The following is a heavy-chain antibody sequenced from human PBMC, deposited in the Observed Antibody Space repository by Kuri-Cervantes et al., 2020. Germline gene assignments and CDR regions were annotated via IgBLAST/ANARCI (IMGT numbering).Heavy chain of an antibody. Sequence: GGSLRLSCAASGFTFSSYGMHWVRQAPGKGLEWVAGISYDESNKYYADSVKGRFTISRDNSKNTLYLQMNSLRAEDTAVYYCARPTRPDYYYYMDVWGKGTTVTVSS. D-gene: IGHD4-17*01. V-gene: IGHV3-33*05. J-gene: IGHJ6*03. CDR2: ISYDESNK. CDR1: GFTFSSYG. CDR3: ARPTRPDYYYYMDV.